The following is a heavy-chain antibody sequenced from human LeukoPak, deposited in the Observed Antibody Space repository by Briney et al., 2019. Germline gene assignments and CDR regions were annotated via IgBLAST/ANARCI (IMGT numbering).Heavy chain of an antibody. Sequence: SETLSLTCAVYGGSFSGYYWSWIRQPPGKGLEWIGEINHSGSTNYNPSLKSRVTISVDTSKNQFSLKLSSVTAADTAVYYCARLGRRIMVGATFRSVGRHNEFDYWGQGTLVTVSS. CDR1: GGSFSGYY. D-gene: IGHD1-26*01. V-gene: IGHV4-34*01. CDR2: INHSGST. CDR3: ARLGRRIMVGATFRSVGRHNEFDY. J-gene: IGHJ4*02.